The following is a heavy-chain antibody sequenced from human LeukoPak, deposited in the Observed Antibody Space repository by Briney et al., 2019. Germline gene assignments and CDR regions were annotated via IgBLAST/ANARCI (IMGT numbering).Heavy chain of an antibody. Sequence: PGGSLRLSCAAPGFTFSSYATSWVRQAPGEGLEWVSAIRGSGGSTYYADSVKGRFTISRDNSKNTLYLQMNSLRAEDTAVYYCAKSTDDYDYVWGSYRYTPDYWGQGTLVTVSS. CDR1: GFTFSSYA. CDR2: IRGSGGST. V-gene: IGHV3-23*01. CDR3: AKSTDDYDYVWGSYRYTPDY. J-gene: IGHJ4*02. D-gene: IGHD3-16*02.